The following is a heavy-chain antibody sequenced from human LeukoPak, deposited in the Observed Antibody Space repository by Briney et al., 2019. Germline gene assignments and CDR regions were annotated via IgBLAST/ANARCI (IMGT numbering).Heavy chain of an antibody. Sequence: EASVKVSCKASGYTFTSYGISWVRQAPGQGRGWMGWISAYNGNTNYAQKLQGRVTMITDTSTSTAYMELRSLRSDDTAVYYCARVRLGNSSPYYYGMDVWGKGTTVTVSS. D-gene: IGHD6-13*01. J-gene: IGHJ6*04. V-gene: IGHV1-18*04. CDR3: ARVRLGNSSPYYYGMDV. CDR2: ISAYNGNT. CDR1: GYTFTSYG.